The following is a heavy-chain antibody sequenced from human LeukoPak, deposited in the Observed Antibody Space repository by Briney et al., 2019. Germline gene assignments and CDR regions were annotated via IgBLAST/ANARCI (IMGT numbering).Heavy chain of an antibody. CDR2: IYYSGST. Sequence: SETLSLTCTVSGGSISSSSYYWGWIRQPPGKGLEWIGSIYYSGSTYYNPSLKSRVTISVDTSKHQFSLKLSSVTAADTAVYYCARGPYYDYVWALWGQGTLVTVSS. V-gene: IGHV4-39*01. J-gene: IGHJ4*02. D-gene: IGHD3-16*01. CDR3: ARGPYYDYVWAL. CDR1: GGSISSSSYY.